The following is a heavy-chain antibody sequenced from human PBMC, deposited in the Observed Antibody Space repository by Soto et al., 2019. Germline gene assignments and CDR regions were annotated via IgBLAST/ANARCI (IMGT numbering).Heavy chain of an antibody. J-gene: IGHJ4*02. Sequence: ASVKVSCKASGYIFTDYYMHWVRQAPGQRLGWMGWINANSSNTKYAQKFQGRVTMTRDTSASTAYMELSSLRSEDTAVYYCARAVAVAADFDYWGQGTLVTVSS. CDR1: GYIFTDYY. V-gene: IGHV1-3*01. D-gene: IGHD6-19*01. CDR2: INANSSNT. CDR3: ARAVAVAADFDY.